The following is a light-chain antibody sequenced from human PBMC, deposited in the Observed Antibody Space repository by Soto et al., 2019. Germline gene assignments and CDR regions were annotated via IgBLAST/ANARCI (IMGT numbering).Light chain of an antibody. V-gene: IGKV3-20*01. J-gene: IGKJ1*01. CDR3: QQYGSSPQT. Sequence: EIVLTQSPGTLSLSPVERATLSCRASQSVSSSYLAWYQQKPGQATSLLIYGASSRATGIPDWFSGSGSGTVFTLTISRLEHEDFAVYYCQQYGSSPQTFGQGTKVEIK. CDR1: QSVSSSY. CDR2: GAS.